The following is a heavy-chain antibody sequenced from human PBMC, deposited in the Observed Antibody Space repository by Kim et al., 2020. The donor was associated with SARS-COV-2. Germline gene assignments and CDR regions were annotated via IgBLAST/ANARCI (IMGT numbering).Heavy chain of an antibody. D-gene: IGHD6-19*01. Sequence: ASVKVSCKASGYTFTSYAMNWVRQAPGQGLEWMGWINTNTGNPTYAQGFTGRFVFSLDTSVSTAYLQISSLKAEDTAVYYCARVWLEQWLVESYYYYGMDVWGQGTTVTVSS. CDR3: ARVWLEQWLVESYYYYGMDV. CDR1: GYTFTSYA. J-gene: IGHJ6*02. V-gene: IGHV7-4-1*02. CDR2: INTNTGNP.